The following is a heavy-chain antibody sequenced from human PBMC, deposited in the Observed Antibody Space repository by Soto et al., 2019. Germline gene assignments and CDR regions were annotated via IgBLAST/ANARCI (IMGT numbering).Heavy chain of an antibody. Sequence: QVQLVESGGGVVQPGRSLRLSCAASGFTFSSYGMHWVRQAPGKGLEWVAVISYDGSNKYYADSVKGRFTISRDNSKNMLDLQMNGLRAEDTAVYYCAKDHGSGDYYYYYGMDVWGQGTTVTVSS. CDR2: ISYDGSNK. CDR1: GFTFSSYG. CDR3: AKDHGSGDYYYYYGMDV. D-gene: IGHD1-26*01. J-gene: IGHJ6*02. V-gene: IGHV3-30*18.